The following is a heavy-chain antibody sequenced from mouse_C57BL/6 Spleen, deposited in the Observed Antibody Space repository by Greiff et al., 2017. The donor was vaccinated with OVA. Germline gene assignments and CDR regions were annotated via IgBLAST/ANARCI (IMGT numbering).Heavy chain of an antibody. CDR2: INPNNGGT. CDR3: ARSGGLLLRSYSFDY. CDR1: GYTFTDYN. D-gene: IGHD1-1*01. J-gene: IGHJ2*01. Sequence: VQLQQSGPELVKPGASVKMSCKASGYTFTDYNMHWVKQSHGKSLEWIGYINPNNGGTSYNQKFKGKATLTVNKSSSTAYMELRSLTSEDSAVYDGARSGGLLLRSYSFDYWGQGTTLTVSS. V-gene: IGHV1-22*01.